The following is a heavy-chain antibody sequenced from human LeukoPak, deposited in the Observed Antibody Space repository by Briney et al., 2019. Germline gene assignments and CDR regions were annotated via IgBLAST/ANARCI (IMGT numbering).Heavy chain of an antibody. CDR1: GYTFTSYA. D-gene: IGHD3-10*01. J-gene: IGHJ3*02. CDR2: INAGNGNT. V-gene: IGHV1-3*01. Sequence: ASVKVSCKASGYTFTSYAMHWVRQAPGQRLEWMGWINAGNGNTKYSQKFQGRVTITRDTSTSTAYMELRSLRSDDTAVYFCARDEAVRPYYYGSGDGFDIWGQGTMVTVSS. CDR3: ARDEAVRPYYYGSGDGFDI.